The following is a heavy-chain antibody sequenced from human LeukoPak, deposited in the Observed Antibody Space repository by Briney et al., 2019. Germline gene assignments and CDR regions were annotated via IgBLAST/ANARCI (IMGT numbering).Heavy chain of an antibody. V-gene: IGHV3-74*01. CDR1: GFTFSSYW. J-gene: IGHJ4*02. CDR2: INSDGSST. D-gene: IGHD5-18*01. CDR3: ATSGYSYGIDY. Sequence: GGSLRLSCAASGFTFSSYWMHWVRQAPRKGLVWVSRINSDGSSTSYADSVKGRFTIYRDNAKNTLYLQMNSLRAEDTAVYYCATSGYSYGIDYWGQGTLVTVSS.